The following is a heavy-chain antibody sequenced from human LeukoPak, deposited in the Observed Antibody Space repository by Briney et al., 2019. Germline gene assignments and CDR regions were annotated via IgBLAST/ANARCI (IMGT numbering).Heavy chain of an antibody. CDR3: ARGRYFDWQYYFDY. CDR1: GFTFSSYW. CDR2: INSDGSST. V-gene: IGHV3-74*01. D-gene: IGHD3-9*01. J-gene: IGHJ4*02. Sequence: PGGSLRLSCAASGFTFSSYWMHWVRQAPGKGLVWVSRINSDGSSTSYADSVKGRFTISRDNAKNTLYLQMNSLRAEDTAVYYCARGRYFDWQYYFDYWGQGTLVTVPS.